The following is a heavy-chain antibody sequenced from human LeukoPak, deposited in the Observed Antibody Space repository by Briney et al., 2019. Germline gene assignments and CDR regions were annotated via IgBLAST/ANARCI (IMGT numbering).Heavy chain of an antibody. Sequence: EASVKVSCKASGYTFTSHYMHWVRQAPGQGLEWMGLINPGGSSTLYAQKFQGRVTMTRDMSTTTDYMELSSLRSEDTAVYYCARDNSVGDIAWWFDPWGQGTLVTVSS. V-gene: IGHV1-46*01. CDR1: GYTFTSHY. CDR3: ARDNSVGDIAWWFDP. D-gene: IGHD3-16*02. CDR2: INPGGSST. J-gene: IGHJ5*02.